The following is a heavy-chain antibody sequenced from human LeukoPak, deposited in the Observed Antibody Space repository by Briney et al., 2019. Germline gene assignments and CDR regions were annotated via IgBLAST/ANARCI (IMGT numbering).Heavy chain of an antibody. CDR3: ARAGYSYGTGY. Sequence: VGSLRLSCAASGFTVSSNYMSWVRQAPGKGLEWVSVIYSGGSTYYADSVKGRFTISRDNSKNTLYLQMNSLRAEDTAVYYCARAGYSYGTGYWGQGTLVTVSS. D-gene: IGHD5-18*01. J-gene: IGHJ4*02. CDR1: GFTVSSNY. V-gene: IGHV3-53*01. CDR2: IYSGGST.